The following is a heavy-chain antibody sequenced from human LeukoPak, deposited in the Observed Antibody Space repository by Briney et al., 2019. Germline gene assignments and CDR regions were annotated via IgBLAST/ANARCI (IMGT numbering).Heavy chain of an antibody. D-gene: IGHD2-21*01. V-gene: IGHV5-51*01. CDR1: GYSFTTYW. Sequence: GESLKISCKASGYSFTTYWIGWVRQVPGKGLEWVGIIYPADSTAKYSPSFQGQVTISADKSISTAYLQWSSLKASDSAMYYCARPDHRLWAFDIWGQGTMVTVSS. J-gene: IGHJ3*02. CDR2: IYPADSTA. CDR3: ARPDHRLWAFDI.